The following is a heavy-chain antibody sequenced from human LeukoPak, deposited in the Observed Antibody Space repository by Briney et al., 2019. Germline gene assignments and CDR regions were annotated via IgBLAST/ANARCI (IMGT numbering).Heavy chain of an antibody. CDR2: ISTSGTT. Sequence: SDTLTLTCTVSGGFISSYYGSWLRQPARKGLDLIGRISTSGTTNYNPSIKSPATISIEKSKNQFSLKLSSVAAADTAVYCCAREGEFIAWGQGTLVTVCS. CDR3: AREGEFIA. CDR1: GGFISSYY. J-gene: IGHJ4*02. D-gene: IGHD3-16*01. V-gene: IGHV4-4*07.